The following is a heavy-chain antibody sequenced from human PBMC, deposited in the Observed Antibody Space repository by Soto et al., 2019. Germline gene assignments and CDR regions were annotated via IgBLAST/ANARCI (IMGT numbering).Heavy chain of an antibody. CDR2: LHSDGKMT. V-gene: IGHV3-74*01. J-gene: IGHJ4*02. CDR3: ARGRGSFYLDF. D-gene: IGHD1-26*01. Sequence: EVQLVESGGGLVQPGGSLRLSCTASGFTFGHYWMYWVRQAPGKGLVWVSRLHSDGKMTTYADSVKGRFTVSRDIATNTLYLQMNNLRADDTAMYYCARGRGSFYLDFWGQGTLVTVSS. CDR1: GFTFGHYW.